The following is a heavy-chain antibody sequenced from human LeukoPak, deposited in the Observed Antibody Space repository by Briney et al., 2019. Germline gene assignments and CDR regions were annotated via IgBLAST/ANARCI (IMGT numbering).Heavy chain of an antibody. V-gene: IGHV4-34*01. J-gene: IGHJ4*02. D-gene: IGHD3-22*01. Sequence: SETLSLTCAVYGGSFSGYYWSWIRQPPGKGLEWIGEINHSGSTNYNPSLKSRATISVDTSKNQFSLKLSSVTAADTAVYYCARGPDYYDSSGLDYWGQGTLVTVSS. CDR1: GGSFSGYY. CDR3: ARGPDYYDSSGLDY. CDR2: INHSGST.